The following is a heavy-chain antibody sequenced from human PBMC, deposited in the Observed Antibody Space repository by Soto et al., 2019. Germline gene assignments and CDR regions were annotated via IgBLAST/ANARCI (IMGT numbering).Heavy chain of an antibody. CDR1: GGSISSYY. D-gene: IGHD6-6*01. V-gene: IGHV4-4*07. CDR3: ARDPKEAQHAFYGMDV. Sequence: SETLSLTCTVSGGSISSYYWSWIRQPAGKGLEWIGRIYTSGSTNYNPSLKSRVTMSVDTSKNQFSLKLSSVTAADTAVYYCARDPKEAQHAFYGMDVWGQGTTVTVSS. CDR2: IYTSGST. J-gene: IGHJ6*02.